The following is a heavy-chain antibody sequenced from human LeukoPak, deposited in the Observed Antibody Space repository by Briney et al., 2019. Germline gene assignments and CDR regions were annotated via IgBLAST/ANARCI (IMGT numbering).Heavy chain of an antibody. CDR3: ARVGWELIDY. CDR1: GYTFTGYY. D-gene: IGHD1-26*01. CDR2: INPNTGGT. V-gene: IGHV1-2*02. Sequence: SVKVSCNATGYTFTGYYMHWVRQAPGQAPEWVRWINPNTGGTNYAQKFQGRVTMTRDTSISTACVELSRLRSDDTAVYYCARVGWELIDYWGQRTLVSASS. J-gene: IGHJ4*02.